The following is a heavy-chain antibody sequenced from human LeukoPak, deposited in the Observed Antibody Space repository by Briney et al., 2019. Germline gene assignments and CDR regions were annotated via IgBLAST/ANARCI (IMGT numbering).Heavy chain of an antibody. J-gene: IGHJ4*02. CDR1: GLTFSSYE. CDR2: ISSSGTKI. CDR3: GRGGGLWLPH. V-gene: IGHV3-48*03. Sequence: GGSLRLSCAASGLTFSSYEMNWARHAPGKELEWVSYISSSGTKIYYADSVEGRFTLSRAHAKNSLYQQVNSVRTADLSVYYCGRGGGLWLPHWGQGTRVTVSS. D-gene: IGHD5-18*01.